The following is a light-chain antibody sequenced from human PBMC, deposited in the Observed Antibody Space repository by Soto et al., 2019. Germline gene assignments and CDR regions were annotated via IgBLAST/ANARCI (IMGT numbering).Light chain of an antibody. V-gene: IGKV3-20*01. CDR3: RQYGTSTRYT. CDR2: GVS. Sequence: EIVLTQSPGTLSLSPGERATLSCRASQSVTSNYLAWYQQKPGQAPRLLIYGVSSRATGIPDRFSGSGSGTDFTLTISRLEPEDFAVYYCRQYGTSTRYTFGQGTKVDIK. J-gene: IGKJ2*01. CDR1: QSVTSNY.